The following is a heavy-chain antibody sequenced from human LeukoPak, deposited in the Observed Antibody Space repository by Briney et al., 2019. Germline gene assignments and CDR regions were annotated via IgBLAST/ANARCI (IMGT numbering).Heavy chain of an antibody. Sequence: GASVKVSCKASGGTFSSYAISWVRQAPGQGLEWMGGIIPIFGTANYAQKFQGRVTITADESTSTAYMELSSLRSEDTAVYYCARAFYGDYGVDYWGQGTLVTVSS. V-gene: IGHV1-69*13. CDR3: ARAFYGDYGVDY. CDR1: GGTFSSYA. J-gene: IGHJ4*02. CDR2: IIPIFGTA. D-gene: IGHD4-17*01.